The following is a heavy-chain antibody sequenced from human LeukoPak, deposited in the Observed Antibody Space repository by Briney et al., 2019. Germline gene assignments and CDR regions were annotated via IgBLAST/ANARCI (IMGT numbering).Heavy chain of an antibody. Sequence: GGPLRLSCAASGFTFSSYSMNWVRQAPGKGLEWVSSISSSSSYIYYADSVKGRFTISRDNAKNSLYLQMNSLRAEDTAVYYCAGETRRDGYNPPDYWGQGTLVTVSS. D-gene: IGHD5-24*01. V-gene: IGHV3-21*01. CDR3: AGETRRDGYNPPDY. CDR1: GFTFSSYS. J-gene: IGHJ4*02. CDR2: ISSSSSYI.